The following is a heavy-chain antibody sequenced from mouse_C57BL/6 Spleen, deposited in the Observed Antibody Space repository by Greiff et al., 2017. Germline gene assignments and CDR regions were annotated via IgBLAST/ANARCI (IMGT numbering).Heavy chain of an antibody. Sequence: EVQLQESGGGLVQPGGSMKLSCVASGFTFSNYWMNWVRQSPEKGLEWVAQIRLKSDNYATHYAESVKGRFTISRDDSKSSVYLQMNNLRAEDTGIYYCTLLPGAMDDWGQGTSVTVSS. CDR1: GFTFSNYW. V-gene: IGHV6-3*01. CDR2: IRLKSDNYAT. J-gene: IGHJ4*01. CDR3: TLLPGAMDD. D-gene: IGHD2-12*01.